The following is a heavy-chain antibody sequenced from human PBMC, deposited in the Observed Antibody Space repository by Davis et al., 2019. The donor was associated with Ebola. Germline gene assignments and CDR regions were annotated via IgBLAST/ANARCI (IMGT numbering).Heavy chain of an antibody. J-gene: IGHJ4*02. D-gene: IGHD6-19*01. CDR3: ARLVWLVLGDY. V-gene: IGHV4-39*01. CDR2: IYYSGST. CDR1: GGSISSSSYY. Sequence: SETLSLTRTVSGGSISSSSYYWGWIRQPPGKGLEWIGSIYYSGSTYYNPSLKSRVTISVDTSKNQFSLKLSSVTAADTAVYYCARLVWLVLGDYWGQGTLVTVSS.